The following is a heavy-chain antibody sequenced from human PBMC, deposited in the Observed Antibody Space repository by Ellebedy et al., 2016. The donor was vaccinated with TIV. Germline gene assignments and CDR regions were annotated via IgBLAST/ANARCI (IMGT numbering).Heavy chain of an antibody. CDR2: IYSSGST. Sequence: GGSLRLSCAASGITVSSNYMSWVRQAPGKGLEWVSIIYSSGSTFYADSVKGRFTISRDNSKNTLYLQTSSLRAEDTAVYYCAGGIGVAGTSLGYWGQGTLVTVSS. D-gene: IGHD6-19*01. J-gene: IGHJ4*02. CDR1: GITVSSNY. V-gene: IGHV3-53*01. CDR3: AGGIGVAGTSLGY.